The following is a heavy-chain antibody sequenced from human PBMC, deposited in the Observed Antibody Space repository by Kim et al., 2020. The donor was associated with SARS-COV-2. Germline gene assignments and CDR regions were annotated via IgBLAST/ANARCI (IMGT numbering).Heavy chain of an antibody. Sequence: SETLSLTCAVYGGSFSGYYWSWIRQPPGKGLEWIGAINHSGSTNYNPSLKSRVTISVDTSKNQFSLKLSSVTAADTAVYYCARGGNGDDYDILTGYPYYYYDGMDVWGQGTTVTVSS. J-gene: IGHJ6*02. V-gene: IGHV4-34*01. CDR3: ARGGNGDDYDILTGYPYYYYDGMDV. CDR1: GGSFSGYY. CDR2: INHSGST. D-gene: IGHD3-9*01.